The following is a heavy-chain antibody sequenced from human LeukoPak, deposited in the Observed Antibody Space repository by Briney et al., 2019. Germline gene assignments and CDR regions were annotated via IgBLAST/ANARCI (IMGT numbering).Heavy chain of an antibody. CDR1: GYTFTGYF. J-gene: IGHJ6*02. CDR3: AILTAVPGTSYYGMDV. D-gene: IGHD6-19*01. V-gene: IGHV1-2*02. CDR2: INPNRGGT. Sequence: GASVKVSCKASGYTFTGYFMHWVRQAPGQGVAWMGWINPNRGGTNYAQKFQGRVTMTRDTSISTAYMELSRLRSDDTAVYYCAILTAVPGTSYYGMDVWGQGTTVTVSS.